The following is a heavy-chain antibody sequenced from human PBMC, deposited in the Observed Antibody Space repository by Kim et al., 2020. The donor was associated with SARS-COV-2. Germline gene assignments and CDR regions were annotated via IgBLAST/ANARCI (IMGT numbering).Heavy chain of an antibody. V-gene: IGHV4-31*03. CDR3: ARTSRSTVVTHFDY. CDR1: GGSISSGDYY. D-gene: IGHD4-17*01. CDR2: IYYSGST. J-gene: IGHJ4*02. Sequence: SETLSLTCTVSGGSISSGDYYWSWIRQHPGKGLEWIGYIYYSGSTYYNPSLKSRVTISVDTSKNQFYLKLSSVTAADTAVYYCARTSRSTVVTHFDYWGQGTLVTVSS.